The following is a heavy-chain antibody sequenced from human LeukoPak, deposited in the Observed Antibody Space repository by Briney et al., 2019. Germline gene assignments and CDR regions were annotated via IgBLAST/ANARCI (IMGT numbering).Heavy chain of an antibody. D-gene: IGHD6-13*01. V-gene: IGHV1-69*04. Sequence: SVKVSCKASGGTFSTYAISWVRQAPGQGLEWVGRTVPILGTANYAQNFQGRVTITADRSTTTAYMELSSLRSEDTAVYYCARVPQGSSWPYYFDYWGQGTLVTVSS. CDR1: GGTFSTYA. CDR2: TVPILGTA. J-gene: IGHJ4*02. CDR3: ARVPQGSSWPYYFDY.